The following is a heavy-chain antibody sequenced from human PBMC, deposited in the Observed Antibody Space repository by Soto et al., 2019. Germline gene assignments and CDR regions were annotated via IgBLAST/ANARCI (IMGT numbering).Heavy chain of an antibody. Sequence: GGSLRLSCAASGFTFDDYGMSWVRQAPGKGLEWVSGINWNGGSTGYADSVKGRFTISRDNAKNSLYLQMNSLRAADTALYHCARIAARHRIRYYMDVWGKGTTVTVSS. CDR3: ARIAARHRIRYYMDV. D-gene: IGHD6-6*01. J-gene: IGHJ6*03. CDR2: INWNGGST. V-gene: IGHV3-20*01. CDR1: GFTFDDYG.